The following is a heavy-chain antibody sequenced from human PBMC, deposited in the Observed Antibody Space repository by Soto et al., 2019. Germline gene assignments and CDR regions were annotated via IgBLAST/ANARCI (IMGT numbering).Heavy chain of an antibody. J-gene: IGHJ6*03. D-gene: IGHD3-10*01. CDR3: ARGTHYYGSGSYYNGYMDV. V-gene: IGHV4-4*02. CDR2: IYHSGST. Sequence: SETLSLTCAVSSGSISSSNWWSWVRQPPGKGLEWIGEIYHSGSTNYNPSLKSRVTISVDKSKNQFSLKLSSVTAADTAVYYCARGTHYYGSGSYYNGYMDVWGKGTTVTVSS. CDR1: SGSISSSNW.